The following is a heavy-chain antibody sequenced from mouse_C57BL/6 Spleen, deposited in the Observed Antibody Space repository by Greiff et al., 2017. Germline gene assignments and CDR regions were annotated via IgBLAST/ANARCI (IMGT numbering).Heavy chain of an antibody. J-gene: IGHJ4*01. Sequence: DVQLQESGPGMVKPSQSLSLTCTVTGYSITSGYDWHWIRHFPGNKLEWMGYISYSGSTNYNPSLKSRISITNDTSKNHFFLKLNSVTTEDTATYYCARGPYYAMDYWGKGTSVTVSS. CDR2: ISYSGST. CDR3: ARGPYYAMDY. CDR1: GYSITSGYD. V-gene: IGHV3-1*01.